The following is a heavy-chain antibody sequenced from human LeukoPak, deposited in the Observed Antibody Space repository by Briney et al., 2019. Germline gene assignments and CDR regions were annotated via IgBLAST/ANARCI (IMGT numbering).Heavy chain of an antibody. J-gene: IGHJ4*02. V-gene: IGHV3-74*01. D-gene: IGHD6-13*01. CDR3: ARDRIAAAGTVDY. CDR1: GFTFSSYW. Sequence: GGSLRLSCAASGFTFSSYWMHWVRQAPGKGLVWVSRINSGGSSTSYADSVKGRFTISRDNAKNTLYLQMNSLRAEDTAVYYCARDRIAAAGTVDYWGQGTLVTVSS. CDR2: INSGGSST.